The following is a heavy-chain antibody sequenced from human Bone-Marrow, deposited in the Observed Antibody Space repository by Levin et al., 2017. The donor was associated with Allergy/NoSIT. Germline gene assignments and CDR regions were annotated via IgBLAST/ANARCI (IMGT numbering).Heavy chain of an antibody. D-gene: IGHD3-3*01. J-gene: IGHJ6*02. V-gene: IGHV1-18*01. CDR3: ARSQPYYDFWSGSIYYYSGMDV. CDR1: GYTFTSYG. Sequence: GESLKISCKASGYTFTSYGITWVRQAPGQGLEWMGWISAYNGNTNYAQKFQDRVTMTTDTSTRTAYMELRSLRSDDTAVYYCARSQPYYDFWSGSIYYYSGMDVWGQGTTVTVSS. CDR2: ISAYNGNT.